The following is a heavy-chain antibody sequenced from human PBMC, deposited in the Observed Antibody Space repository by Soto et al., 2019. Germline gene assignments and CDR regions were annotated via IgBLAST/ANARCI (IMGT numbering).Heavy chain of an antibody. D-gene: IGHD3-3*01. CDR2: ISSSSSYI. CDR3: ARPIFGQRFHAFDI. V-gene: IGHV3-21*01. Sequence: GGSLRLSCAASGFTFSSYSMNWVRQAPGKGLEWVSSISSSSSYIYYADSVKGRFTISRDNAKNSLYLQMNSLRAEDTAVYYCARPIFGQRFHAFDIWGQGTMVTVSS. J-gene: IGHJ3*02. CDR1: GFTFSSYS.